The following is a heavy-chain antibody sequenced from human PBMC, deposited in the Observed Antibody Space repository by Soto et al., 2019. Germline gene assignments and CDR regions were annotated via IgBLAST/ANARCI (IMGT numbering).Heavy chain of an antibody. J-gene: IGHJ5*02. V-gene: IGHV3-23*01. CDR3: AREVGAPSGWLDP. CDR1: GFTFTNYA. D-gene: IGHD1-26*01. CDR2: ISASGGLK. Sequence: EVQLSESGGDLRQPGGSLRLSCAASGFTFTNYAMTWVRQTPGKGLEWVSGISASGGLKYYADSVRGRFTVSRDNSKNILYLQMDNLRDEDTALYYCAREVGAPSGWLDPWGQGTQATVSS.